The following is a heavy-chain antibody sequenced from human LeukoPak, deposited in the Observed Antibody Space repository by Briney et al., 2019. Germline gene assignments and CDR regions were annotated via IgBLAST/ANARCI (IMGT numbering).Heavy chain of an antibody. V-gene: IGHV3-23*01. CDR2: ISGSGSST. CDR1: GFTFSSYA. Sequence: GGSLRLSCAASGFTFSSYALGWVRQFPGKGLEWVSAISGSGSSTYYADSVKGRFTTSRDNSKNTLHLQMNSLRAEDTAVYYCAKGPLIEVAGTTWDYWGQGTLVTVSS. D-gene: IGHD6-19*01. J-gene: IGHJ4*02. CDR3: AKGPLIEVAGTTWDY.